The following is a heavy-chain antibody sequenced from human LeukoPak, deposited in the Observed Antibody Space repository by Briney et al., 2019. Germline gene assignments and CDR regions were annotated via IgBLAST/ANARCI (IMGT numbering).Heavy chain of an antibody. CDR3: ARVEYCSGGSCYEYYGMDV. J-gene: IGHJ6*02. CDR1: GGSFSGYY. V-gene: IGHV4-59*10. D-gene: IGHD2-15*01. CDR2: IYTSGST. Sequence: PSETLSLTCAVYGGSFSGYYWSWIRQPAGKGLEWIGRIYTSGSTNYNPSLKSRVTMSVDTSKNQFSLKLSSVTAADTAVYYCARVEYCSGGSCYEYYGMDVWGQGTTVTVSS.